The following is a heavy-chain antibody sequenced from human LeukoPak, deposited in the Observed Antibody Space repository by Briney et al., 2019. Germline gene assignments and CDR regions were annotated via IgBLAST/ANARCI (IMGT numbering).Heavy chain of an antibody. Sequence: SETLSLTCTVSGGSISTSSYYWGWIRQPPGTGLEWIGSIFYSGSTDYNPSLKSRVTISVDTSKNQFSLKLSSVTAADTAVYYCARPGSSSWEYFQQWGQGTLVTVSS. D-gene: IGHD6-13*01. CDR2: IFYSGST. V-gene: IGHV4-39*01. CDR3: ARPGSSSWEYFQQ. J-gene: IGHJ1*01. CDR1: GGSISTSSYY.